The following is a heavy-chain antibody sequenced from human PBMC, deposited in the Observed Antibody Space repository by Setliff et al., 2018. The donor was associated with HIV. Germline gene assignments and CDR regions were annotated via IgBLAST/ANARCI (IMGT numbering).Heavy chain of an antibody. CDR2: ISAYNGNT. J-gene: IGHJ4*02. Sequence: RASVKVSCKASGYTFTSYCISWVRQAPGQGREWMGWISAYNGNTNYAQKLQGRVTMTTDTSTRTVEMELSSLRSEDTALYCFARDYVLRGTSLGYWGQGTLVAVSS. V-gene: IGHV1-18*01. CDR1: GYTFTSYC. CDR3: ARDYVLRGTSLGY. D-gene: IGHD3-16*01.